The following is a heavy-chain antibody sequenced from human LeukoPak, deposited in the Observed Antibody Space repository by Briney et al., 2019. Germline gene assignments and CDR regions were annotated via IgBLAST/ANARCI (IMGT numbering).Heavy chain of an antibody. V-gene: IGHV4-59*01. CDR2: IYYSGST. J-gene: IGHJ3*02. Sequence: SETLSLTCSVSGGSISSDYWNWIRQPPGKGLEWVGYIYYSGSTNYNPSLKSRVTISVDTSKNQFFLKLSSVTAADTAVYYCAREGLGRAFDIWGQGTMVTVSS. CDR1: GGSISSDY. CDR3: AREGLGRAFDI. D-gene: IGHD6-19*01.